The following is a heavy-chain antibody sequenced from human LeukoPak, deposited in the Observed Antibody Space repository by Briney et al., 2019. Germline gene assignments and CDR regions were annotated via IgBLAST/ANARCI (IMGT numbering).Heavy chain of an antibody. V-gene: IGHV1-8*03. CDR3: ARGGYSGYGSDY. D-gene: IGHD5-12*01. CDR1: GYSFTNYD. CDR2: MNPKSGDT. J-gene: IGHJ4*02. Sequence: ASVKVSCKASGYSFTNYDINWVRQATGQGLEWMGWMNPKSGDTGYSQKFQGRVFITRDTSINTAYMELSSLRSEDTAVYYCARGGYSGYGSDYWGQGTLVTVSS.